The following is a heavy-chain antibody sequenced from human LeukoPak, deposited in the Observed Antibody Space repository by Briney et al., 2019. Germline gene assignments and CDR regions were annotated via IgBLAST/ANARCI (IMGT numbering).Heavy chain of an antibody. CDR3: ARVSYYGSGSFYPFDY. J-gene: IGHJ4*02. CDR1: GGSFSSGSYY. Sequence: PSETLSLTCTVSGGSFSSGSYYWSWIRQPPGKGLEWIGYIYYSGSTNYNPSLKSRVTLSVDTSKNQFSLKLSSVTAADTAVYYCARVSYYGSGSFYPFDYWGQGTLVTVSS. D-gene: IGHD3-10*01. V-gene: IGHV4-61*01. CDR2: IYYSGST.